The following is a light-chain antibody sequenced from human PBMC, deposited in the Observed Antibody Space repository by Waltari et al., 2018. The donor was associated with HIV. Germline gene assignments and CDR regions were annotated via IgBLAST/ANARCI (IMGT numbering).Light chain of an antibody. J-gene: IGKJ1*01. Sequence: IRMTQSPSSFSASIGDRVTITCRASQGISNSVAWYQQKPGAAPKLLIYDASVLQSGVPSRFSGGGSGSDFSLTISCLQSKDFATYYCQHYHSDPPTFGPGTRVEIK. CDR3: QHYHSDPPT. V-gene: IGKV1-8*01. CDR1: QGISNS. CDR2: DAS.